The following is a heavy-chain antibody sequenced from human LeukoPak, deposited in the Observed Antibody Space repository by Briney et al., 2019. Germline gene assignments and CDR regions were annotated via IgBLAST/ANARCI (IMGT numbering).Heavy chain of an antibody. CDR3: AKEVPGYGDYEGYFDY. Sequence: PGGSLRLSCAASGFTFSSYAMSWVRQAPGKGLEWVSAISGSGGSTYYADSVKGRFTISRDNSKNTLYLQMNSLRAEDTAVYYCAKEVPGYGDYEGYFDYWGQGTLVTVSS. J-gene: IGHJ4*02. CDR2: ISGSGGST. D-gene: IGHD4-17*01. V-gene: IGHV3-23*01. CDR1: GFTFSSYA.